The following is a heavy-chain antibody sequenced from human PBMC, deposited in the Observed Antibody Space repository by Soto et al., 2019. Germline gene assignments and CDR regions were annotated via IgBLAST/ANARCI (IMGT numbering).Heavy chain of an antibody. CDR1: GYTFVNYA. D-gene: IGHD3-10*01. CDR3: ASGVLISGGLPDSFDY. Sequence: ASVKVSCKATGYTFVNYAIHWVRQAPGQSLEWMGWIYAGNGDSQNSPKFQDRVTISMDTSASTAYIELHSLRYEDTAIYYCASGVLISGGLPDSFDYXG. J-gene: IGHJ4*01. CDR2: IYAGNGDS. V-gene: IGHV1-3*01.